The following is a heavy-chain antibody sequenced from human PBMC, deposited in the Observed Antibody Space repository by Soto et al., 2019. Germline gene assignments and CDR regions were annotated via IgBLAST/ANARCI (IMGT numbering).Heavy chain of an antibody. CDR2: ISYDGSNK. CDR1: GFTFSSYA. CDR3: ARAWTYYYDSSGYYPPPDFDY. J-gene: IGHJ4*02. Sequence: LRLSCAASGFTFSSYAMHWVRQAPGKGLEWVAVISYDGSNKYYADSVKGRFTISRDNSKNTLYLQMNSLRAEDTAVYYCARAWTYYYDSSGYYPPPDFDYWGQGTLVTVSS. V-gene: IGHV3-30-3*01. D-gene: IGHD3-22*01.